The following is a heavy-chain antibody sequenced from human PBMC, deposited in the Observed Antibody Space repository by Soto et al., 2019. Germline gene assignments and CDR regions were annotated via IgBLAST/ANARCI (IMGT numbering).Heavy chain of an antibody. V-gene: IGHV3-7*03. CDR2: IPQDGVDG. Sequence: PGGSLRLSCEVSGFTFSMYSMSWGRQSPGKGLEWVAKIPQDGVDGHYADSVKGRCTISRDNGKNSLYLQLSNLRAEDAAVYYCARDHLILPAHDFFYGSDVWGRGATVTVSS. CDR1: GFTFSMYS. J-gene: IGHJ6*02. CDR3: ARDHLILPAHDFFYGSDV. D-gene: IGHD2-21*02.